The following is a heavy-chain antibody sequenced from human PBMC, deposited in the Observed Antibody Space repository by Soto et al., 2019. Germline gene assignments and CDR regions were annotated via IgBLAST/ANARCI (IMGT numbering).Heavy chain of an antibody. CDR2: MNPNSGNT. J-gene: IGHJ6*02. CDR1: RYTFTSYD. CDR3: ARGLGQQLVLAGDLDV. D-gene: IGHD6-13*01. Sequence: ASVKVSCKASRYTFTSYDINWVRQATGQRLERMGWMNPNSGNTGYAQKFQGRVTMTRNTSISTAYMELSSLRSEDTAVYYCARGLGQQLVLAGDLDVWGQGTTVTVSS. V-gene: IGHV1-8*01.